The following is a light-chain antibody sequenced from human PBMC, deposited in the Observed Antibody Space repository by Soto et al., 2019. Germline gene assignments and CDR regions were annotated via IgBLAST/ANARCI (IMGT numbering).Light chain of an antibody. CDR1: RSNIGAGYD. V-gene: IGLV1-40*01. CDR2: GTN. CDR3: QAWDSTTVL. J-gene: IGLJ2*01. Sequence: QPVLTQPPSVSGAPGQRVTISCTGSRSNIGAGYDVHWYQQLPGTAPKLLIYGTNNRPSGVPDRFSGSNSGNTATLTISGTQAMDEANYFCQAWDSTTVLFGGGTQLTVL.